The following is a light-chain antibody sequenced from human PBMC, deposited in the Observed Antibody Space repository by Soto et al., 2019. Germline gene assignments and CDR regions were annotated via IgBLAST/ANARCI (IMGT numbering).Light chain of an antibody. CDR3: QQYNTWPPIT. CDR1: QSVSSN. J-gene: IGKJ5*01. Sequence: EIVMTQSPATLSVSPGERATLSCRASQSVSSNLAWYQQKPGQAPRLLLFGASTMATGIPAMFSGSGSGTEFTLTISSLQSEDCAVYYCQQYNTWPPITFGPGTRLYIK. CDR2: GAS. V-gene: IGKV3-15*01.